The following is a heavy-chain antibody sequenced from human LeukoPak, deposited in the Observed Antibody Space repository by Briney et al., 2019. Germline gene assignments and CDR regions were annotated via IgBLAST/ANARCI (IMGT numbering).Heavy chain of an antibody. CDR1: GGSISSSSYY. V-gene: IGHV4-39*01. J-gene: IGHJ4*02. CDR2: IYYSGST. D-gene: IGHD6-6*01. CDR3: ARQGRMEQLVDY. Sequence: SETLSLTCTVSGGSISSSSYYWGWIRQPPGKGLEWIGSIYYSGSTYYNPSLKSRVTISVDTSKNQFSLKLSSVTAADTAVCYCARQGRMEQLVDYWGQGTLVTVSS.